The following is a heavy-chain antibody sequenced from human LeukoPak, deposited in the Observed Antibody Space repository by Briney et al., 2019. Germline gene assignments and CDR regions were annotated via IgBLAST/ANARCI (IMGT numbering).Heavy chain of an antibody. V-gene: IGHV4-39*07. J-gene: IGHJ3*02. D-gene: IGHD5-24*01. CDR2: IFNSGST. CDR1: GGSISSSKYY. CDR3: AREDAEQMDNSFDI. Sequence: PSETLSLTCTVSGGSISSSKYYSGWIRQPPGKGLEWIGTIFNSGSTHYNPSLKSRVTISVDTSKNQFSLKLSSVTAADTAVYYCAREDAEQMDNSFDIWGQGTMVTVSS.